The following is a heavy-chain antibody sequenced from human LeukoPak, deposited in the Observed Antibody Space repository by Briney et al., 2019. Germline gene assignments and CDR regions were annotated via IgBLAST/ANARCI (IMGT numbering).Heavy chain of an antibody. D-gene: IGHD6-19*01. CDR3: AKGGRCSSGWYGSVGRNDALDI. CDR2: ISGSGGST. CDR1: GFTFSSYA. Sequence: GGSLRLSCAASGFTFSSYAMSWVRQAPGKGLEWVSAISGSGGSTYYADSVKGRFTISRDNSKNTLYLQMNSLRAEDTAVYYCAKGGRCSSGWYGSVGRNDALDIWGQGIMVTVSS. J-gene: IGHJ3*02. V-gene: IGHV3-23*01.